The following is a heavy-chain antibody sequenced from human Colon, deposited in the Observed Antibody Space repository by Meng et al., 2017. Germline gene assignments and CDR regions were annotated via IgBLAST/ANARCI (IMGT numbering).Heavy chain of an antibody. CDR1: ASSFTRYA. J-gene: IGHJ3*02. CDR2: ITSGGGVP. CDR3: AKRLDDNGSGSYWNDAFDI. V-gene: IGHV3-23*01. D-gene: IGHD3-22*01. Sequence: GRFLRPSCPASASSFTRYAMSWVRQVPGGGLGWVAGITSGGGVPYYADSVKGRFSITRDSSKNTVCLQMNSLRVEDTAIYYCAKRLDDNGSGSYWNDAFDIWGQGTMVTVSS.